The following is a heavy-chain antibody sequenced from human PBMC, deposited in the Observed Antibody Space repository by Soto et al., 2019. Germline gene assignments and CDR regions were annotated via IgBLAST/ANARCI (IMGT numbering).Heavy chain of an antibody. CDR1: GGTFSSYT. V-gene: IGHV1-69*02. Sequence: EASVKLSCKASGGTFSSYTISCVRQAPGQGLEWMGRIIPILGIANYAQKFQGRVTITADKSTSTAYMELSSLRSEDTAVYYCAHSGSYNRYYYGMDVWGQGTTVTVSS. CDR2: IIPILGIA. D-gene: IGHD1-26*01. CDR3: AHSGSYNRYYYGMDV. J-gene: IGHJ6*02.